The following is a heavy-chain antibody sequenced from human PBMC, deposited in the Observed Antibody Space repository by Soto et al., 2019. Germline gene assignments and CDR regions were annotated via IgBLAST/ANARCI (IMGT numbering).Heavy chain of an antibody. Sequence: EVQLVESGGGLVKPGGSLGLSCGASGFSFNNVWMHWVRQAPGRGLERVGRIKSTADGETTDYAEPVKGRFTVSRDDSKNTVYLQMNSLKTEDTAVYYCNASYDLGSGHTPLWGQGTLVTVSS. J-gene: IGHJ4*02. CDR3: NASYDLGSGHTPL. D-gene: IGHD3-3*01. CDR1: GFSFNNVW. V-gene: IGHV3-15*07. CDR2: IKSTADGETT.